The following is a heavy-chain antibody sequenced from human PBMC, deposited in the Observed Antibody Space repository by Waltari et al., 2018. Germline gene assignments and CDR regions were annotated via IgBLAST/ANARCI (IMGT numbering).Heavy chain of an antibody. V-gene: IGHV4-59*01. D-gene: IGHD5-12*01. Sequence: QLQESGPXLVKPSXILSLHCTVSGGSMNTYPWTWIRQPPGAGLESIGYIYDSGATNXXPXLXSRIXISIDTSMNQFXLKVTSXXAXDTAVYYCAXGDRAPSGYGTELDYXXXXTMVTVSS. CDR2: IYDSGAT. J-gene: IGHJ4*02. CDR3: AXGDRAPSGYGTELDY. CDR1: GGSMNTYP.